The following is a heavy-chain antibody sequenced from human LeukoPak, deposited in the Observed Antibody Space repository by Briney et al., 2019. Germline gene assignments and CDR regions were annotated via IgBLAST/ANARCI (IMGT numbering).Heavy chain of an antibody. CDR3: ARSDYSNYPTFDY. V-gene: IGHV4-39*07. J-gene: IGHJ4*02. CDR2: IYYSGST. D-gene: IGHD4-11*01. Sequence: PSETLSLTCTVSGGSISSYYWGWIRQPPGKGLEWIGSIYYSGSTYYNPSLKSRVTISVDTSKNQFSLKLSSATAADTAVYYCARSDYSNYPTFDYWGQGTLVTVSS. CDR1: GGSISSYY.